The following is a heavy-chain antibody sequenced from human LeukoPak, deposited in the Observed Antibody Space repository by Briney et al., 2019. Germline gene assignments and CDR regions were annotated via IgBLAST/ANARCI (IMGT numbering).Heavy chain of an antibody. Sequence: PGRSLRLSCAASGFTFSSYAMHWVRKAPGKGLEWVAVISYDGSNKYYADSVKGRFTISRDNSKNTLYLQMNSLRAEDTAVYYCARDEGEDYGDYYFDYWGQGTLVTVSS. D-gene: IGHD4-17*01. CDR1: GFTFSSYA. J-gene: IGHJ4*02. V-gene: IGHV3-30-3*01. CDR3: ARDEGEDYGDYYFDY. CDR2: ISYDGSNK.